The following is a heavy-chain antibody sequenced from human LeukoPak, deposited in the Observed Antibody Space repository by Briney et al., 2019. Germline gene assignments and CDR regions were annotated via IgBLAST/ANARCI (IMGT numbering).Heavy chain of an antibody. CDR1: GYTFTSYA. D-gene: IGHD5-18*01. J-gene: IGHJ4*02. CDR3: ATDTESYGYLLGY. V-gene: IGHV1-3*01. Sequence: ASVKVSCKASGYTFTSYAMHWVRQAPGQRLEWMGWINAGNGNTKYSQKFQGRVTMTEDTSTDTAYMELSSLRSEDTAVYYCATDTESYGYLLGYWGQGTLVTVSS. CDR2: INAGNGNT.